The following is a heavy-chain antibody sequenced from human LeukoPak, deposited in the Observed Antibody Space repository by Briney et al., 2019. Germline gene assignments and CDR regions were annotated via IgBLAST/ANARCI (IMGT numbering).Heavy chain of an antibody. J-gene: IGHJ4*02. CDR1: GFIFRLYD. CDR3: AKRGGMYPAHYFDY. V-gene: IGHV3-30*02. D-gene: IGHD3-16*01. Sequence: PGGSLSLSCGASGFIFRLYDVYWVRGAPGKGLEWLALIRYDGSNKYYADSVKARFTISRDHSKNTLYLQMNSLRPEDTAVYYCAKRGGMYPAHYFDYWGQGTLVTVSS. CDR2: IRYDGSNK.